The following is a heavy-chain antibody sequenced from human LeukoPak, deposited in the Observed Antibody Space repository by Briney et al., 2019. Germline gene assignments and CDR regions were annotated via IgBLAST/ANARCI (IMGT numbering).Heavy chain of an antibody. J-gene: IGHJ4*02. V-gene: IGHV3-23*01. D-gene: IGHD1-26*01. Sequence: GGSLRLSCAASGFTFSSYSMHWVRQAPGEGLEWVSAISGGGGSTYYADSVKGRFTISRDNSKNTLYLQMNSLRAEDTAVYYCAKGGSYSSYFDYWGQGTLVTVSS. CDR2: ISGGGGST. CDR3: AKGGSYSSYFDY. CDR1: GFTFSSYS.